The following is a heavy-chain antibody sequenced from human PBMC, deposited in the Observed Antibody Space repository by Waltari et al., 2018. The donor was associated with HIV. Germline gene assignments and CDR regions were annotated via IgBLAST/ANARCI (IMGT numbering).Heavy chain of an antibody. CDR1: GGSISSGSYY. Sequence: QVQLQESGPGLVKPSQTLSLTCTVSGGSISSGSYYWSWIRQPAGKGLEWIGRIYTSGSTNYNPSLKSRVTISVDTSKNQFSLKLSSVTAADTAVYYCARDLTAAGAFDIWGQGTMVTVSS. D-gene: IGHD6-25*01. V-gene: IGHV4-61*02. J-gene: IGHJ3*02. CDR3: ARDLTAAGAFDI. CDR2: IYTSGST.